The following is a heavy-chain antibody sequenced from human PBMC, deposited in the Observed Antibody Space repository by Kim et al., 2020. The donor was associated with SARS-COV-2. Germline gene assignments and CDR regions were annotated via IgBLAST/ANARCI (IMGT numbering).Heavy chain of an antibody. CDR3: AAGYSSSWLVWYFDL. D-gene: IGHD6-13*01. CDR1: GFTFTSSA. CDR2: IVVGSGNT. J-gene: IGHJ2*01. Sequence: SVKVSCKASGFTFTSSAVQWVRQARGQRLEWIGWIVVGSGNTNYAQKFQERVTITRDMSTSTAYMELSSLRSEDTAVYYCAAGYSSSWLVWYFDLWGRGTLVTVSS. V-gene: IGHV1-58*01.